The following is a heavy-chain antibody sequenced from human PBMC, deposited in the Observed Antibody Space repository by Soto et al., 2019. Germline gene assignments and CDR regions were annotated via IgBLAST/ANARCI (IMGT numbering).Heavy chain of an antibody. D-gene: IGHD2-15*01. CDR1: GLTVSRNY. Sequence: EVQLVESGGGFIQPGGSLRLSCVVSGLTVSRNYMTWVRQAPGKGLECVSVIYSGGSTYSADSVKGRFTISRDNSRNTVDHLMNSLRVQATAVYYCARYSQGRPGAMDVWGQGTTVTVS. CDR2: IYSGGST. J-gene: IGHJ6*02. CDR3: ARYSQGRPGAMDV. V-gene: IGHV3-53*01.